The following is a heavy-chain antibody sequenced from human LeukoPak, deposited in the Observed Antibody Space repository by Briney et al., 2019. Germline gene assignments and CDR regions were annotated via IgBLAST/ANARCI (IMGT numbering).Heavy chain of an antibody. CDR3: AASSGGFYS. V-gene: IGHV6-1*01. Sequence: SQTLSLTCAISGDSVSSNSAAWNWVRQSPSRGLEWLGRTYYRSRWFNDYAVSVQSRIVITADTSKSQFSLQLASVTPEDTAVYYCAASSGGFYSWGQGTLVTVSS. D-gene: IGHD2-15*01. CDR2: TYYRSRWFN. CDR1: GDSVSSNSAA. J-gene: IGHJ4*02.